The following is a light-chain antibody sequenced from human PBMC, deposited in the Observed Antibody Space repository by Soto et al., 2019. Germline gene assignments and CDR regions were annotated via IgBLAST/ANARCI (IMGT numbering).Light chain of an antibody. CDR3: LRYNAFSQT. V-gene: IGKV1-5*01. CDR2: DAS. CDR1: QSMNDW. Sequence: IQMTQSPSTLSASVGDRVTITCRACQSMNDWLAWYQQKPGKAPKVLIYDASSLQSGVPSRFSGSGSGTEFTLTIDSLQPDDVATYYCLRYNAFSQTFGQGTKVEI. J-gene: IGKJ1*01.